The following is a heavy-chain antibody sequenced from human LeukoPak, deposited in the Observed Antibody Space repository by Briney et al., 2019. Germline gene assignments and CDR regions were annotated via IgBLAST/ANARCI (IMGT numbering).Heavy chain of an antibody. Sequence: SETLSLTCTVSGGSISRYYWSWIRQPPGKGLEWIGYIYYSGSTNYNPSLKSRVTISVDTSKNQFSLKLSSVTAADTAVYYCARVSGGAIAVAGTAANWFDPWGQGTLVTVSS. J-gene: IGHJ5*02. CDR2: IYYSGST. V-gene: IGHV4-59*01. CDR3: ARVSGGAIAVAGTAANWFDP. CDR1: GGSISRYY. D-gene: IGHD6-19*01.